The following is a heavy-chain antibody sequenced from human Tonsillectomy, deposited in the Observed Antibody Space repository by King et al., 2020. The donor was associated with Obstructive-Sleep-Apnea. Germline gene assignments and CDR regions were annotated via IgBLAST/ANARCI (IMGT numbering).Heavy chain of an antibody. CDR2: IYYSGST. D-gene: IGHD6-13*01. J-gene: IGHJ4*02. CDR1: GGSISSYY. V-gene: IGHV4-59*08. Sequence: VQLQESGPGLVKPSETLSLTCTVSGGSISSYYWSWIRQPPGKGLEWIGYIYYSGSTNYNPSLKSRVTISVDTSKNQFSLKLSSVTAADTAVYYCARQAGAGSLFGYWGQGTLGTVSS. CDR3: ARQAGAGSLFGY.